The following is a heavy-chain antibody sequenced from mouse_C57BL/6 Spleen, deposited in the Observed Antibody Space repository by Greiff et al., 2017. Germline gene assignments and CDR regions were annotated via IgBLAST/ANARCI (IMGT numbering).Heavy chain of an antibody. J-gene: IGHJ1*03. Sequence: EVKLVESGAELVRPGASVKLSCTASGFNIKDYYMHWVKQRPEQGLEWIGRIDPEDGDTEYAPKFQGKATMTADTSSNTAYLQLSSLTSEDTAVYYCTRYYYGSSPHWYFDVWGTGTTVTVSS. CDR3: TRYYYGSSPHWYFDV. D-gene: IGHD1-1*01. CDR2: IDPEDGDT. V-gene: IGHV14-1*01. CDR1: GFNIKDYY.